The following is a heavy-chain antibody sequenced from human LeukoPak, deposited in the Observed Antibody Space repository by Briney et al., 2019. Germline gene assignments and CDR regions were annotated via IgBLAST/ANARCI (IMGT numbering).Heavy chain of an antibody. J-gene: IGHJ4*02. D-gene: IGHD2-2*01. CDR1: GYTFTSYD. V-gene: IGHV1-8*03. CDR3: ARTLFYCSSTSCYYFDY. Sequence: ASVNVSCKASGYTFTSYDINWVRQATGQGLEWMGWMNPNSGNTGYAQKFQGRVTITRNTSISTAYMELSSLRSEDTAVYYCARTLFYCSSTSCYYFDYWGQGTLVTVSS. CDR2: MNPNSGNT.